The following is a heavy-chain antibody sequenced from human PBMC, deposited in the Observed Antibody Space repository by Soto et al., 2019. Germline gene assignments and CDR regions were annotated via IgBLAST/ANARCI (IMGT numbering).Heavy chain of an antibody. CDR3: ARGNGSYYDFWSGYCFDY. J-gene: IGHJ4*02. V-gene: IGHV1-18*01. D-gene: IGHD3-3*01. CDR2: ISAYNGNT. Sequence: ASVKVSCKASGYTFTSYGISWVRQAPGQGLEWMGWISAYNGNTNYAQKLQGRVTMTTDTSTSTAYMELRSLRSDDTAVYYCARGNGSYYDFWSGYCFDYWGQGTLVTVSS. CDR1: GYTFTSYG.